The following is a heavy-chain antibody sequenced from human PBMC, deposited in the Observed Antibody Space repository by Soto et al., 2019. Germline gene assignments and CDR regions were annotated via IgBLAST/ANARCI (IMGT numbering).Heavy chain of an antibody. CDR2: ISWNSGSI. Sequence: GGSLRLSCAASGFTFNDYAMHWVRQAPGKGLEWVSGISWNSGSIGYADSVKGRFTISRDNAKNSLYLQMITLRAEDTALYYCAKDPLSVAAAGYFDYWGQGTLVTVSS. CDR1: GFTFNDYA. J-gene: IGHJ4*02. CDR3: AKDPLSVAAAGYFDY. D-gene: IGHD6-13*01. V-gene: IGHV3-9*01.